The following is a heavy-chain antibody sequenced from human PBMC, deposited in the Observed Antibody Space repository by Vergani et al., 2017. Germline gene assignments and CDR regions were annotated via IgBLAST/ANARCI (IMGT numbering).Heavy chain of an antibody. Sequence: QVQLVQSGAEVKKPGASVKVSCKASGYTFTGYYIHWVRQAPGQGLEWMGWINPNTGGTNYAQKFQGRVSMTRDTSIGTAYMELSRLRSDDTAAYYCARDVPSYYYDTTGPSDYWGQGTLVTVSS. J-gene: IGHJ4*02. CDR3: ARDVPSYYYDTTGPSDY. CDR2: INPNTGGT. V-gene: IGHV1-2*02. D-gene: IGHD3-22*01. CDR1: GYTFTGYY.